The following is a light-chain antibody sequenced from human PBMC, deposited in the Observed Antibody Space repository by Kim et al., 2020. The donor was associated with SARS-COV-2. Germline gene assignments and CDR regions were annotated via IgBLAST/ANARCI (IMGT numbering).Light chain of an antibody. J-gene: IGKJ2*01. Sequence: PGERATLSCRASQSISSYLAWYQPKPGQAPRLLIYDASNRATGIPARFSGSGSGTDFTLTISSLESDDFAVYYCQQRDNWPPMYTFGQGTKLEI. V-gene: IGKV3-11*01. CDR2: DAS. CDR1: QSISSY. CDR3: QQRDNWPPMYT.